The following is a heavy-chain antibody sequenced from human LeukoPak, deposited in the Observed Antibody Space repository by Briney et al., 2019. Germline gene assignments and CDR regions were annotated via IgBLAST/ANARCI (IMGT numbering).Heavy chain of an antibody. J-gene: IGHJ4*02. Sequence: GGSLRLSCAASGFTFSGYAMSWVRQAPGKGLEWVSAISGSGGSTYYADSVKGRFTISRDNSKNTLYLQMNSLRAEDTAVYYCAKDRYSGSHYFDYWGQGTLVTVSS. CDR2: ISGSGGST. CDR3: AKDRYSGSHYFDY. V-gene: IGHV3-23*01. CDR1: GFTFSGYA. D-gene: IGHD1-26*01.